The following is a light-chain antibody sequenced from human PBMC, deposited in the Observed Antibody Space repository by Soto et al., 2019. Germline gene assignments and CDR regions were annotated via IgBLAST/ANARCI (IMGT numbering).Light chain of an antibody. J-gene: IGKJ2*01. CDR1: QSISTK. Sequence: DIQMTQPPSTLSASVGDRVIITCRASQSISTKLAWYQQKPGKVPKLLIYDASTLQSGVPSRFSGSGSGTEFTLTISSLQPDDFATYYCQQYDSYSYTFGQGTKLEIK. CDR3: QQYDSYSYT. CDR2: DAS. V-gene: IGKV1-5*01.